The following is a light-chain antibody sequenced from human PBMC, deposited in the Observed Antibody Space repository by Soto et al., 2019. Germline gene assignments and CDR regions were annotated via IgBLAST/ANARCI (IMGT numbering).Light chain of an antibody. CDR2: GAS. Sequence: EIVMTQSPAILSVSPGERATLFCRASQSVRSNFLAWYQHKPGQAPRLLIHGASTRATGVPARFSGSASETELTLTICSLQSEDFEVYYCQQYSAWPLTFGGGTKVEIK. J-gene: IGKJ4*01. V-gene: IGKV3-15*01. CDR1: QSVRSN. CDR3: QQYSAWPLT.